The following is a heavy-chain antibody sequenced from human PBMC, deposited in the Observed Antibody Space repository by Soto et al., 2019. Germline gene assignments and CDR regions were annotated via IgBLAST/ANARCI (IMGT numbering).Heavy chain of an antibody. CDR2: ISYDGSNK. CDR3: ARAGGDIAAAGTDLLHYDRADYGMDV. CDR1: GFTFSSYA. V-gene: IGHV3-30-3*01. Sequence: QVQLVESGGGVVQPGRSLRLSCAASGFTFSSYAMHWVRQAPGKGLEWVAVISYDGSNKYYADSVKGRFTISRDNSKNTLYLQMNSLRAEDTAVYYCARAGGDIAAAGTDLLHYDRADYGMDVWGQGTTVTVSS. J-gene: IGHJ6*02. D-gene: IGHD6-13*01.